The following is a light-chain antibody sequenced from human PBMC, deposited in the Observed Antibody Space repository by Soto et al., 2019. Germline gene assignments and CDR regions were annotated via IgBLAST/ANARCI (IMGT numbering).Light chain of an antibody. CDR3: QQYYSTPLT. V-gene: IGKV4-1*01. Sequence: DIVMTQSPDSLAVSLGERATINCKSSQSVLYSSNNKNYLAGYQQKPGQPPKPLIYWASTRESGVPDRFSGSGSGTDFTLTISSLQAEDVAVYYCQQYYSTPLTFGGGTKVDIK. CDR2: WAS. CDR1: QSVLYSSNNKNY. J-gene: IGKJ4*01.